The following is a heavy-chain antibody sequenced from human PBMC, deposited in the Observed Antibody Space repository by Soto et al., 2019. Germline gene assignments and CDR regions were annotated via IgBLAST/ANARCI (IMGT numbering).Heavy chain of an antibody. Sequence: PGESLKISCKGSGYSFTSYWIGWVRQMPGKGLEWMGRIDPSDSYTNYSPSFQGHVTISADKSISTAYLQWSSLKASDTAMYYCASLYSSSWPIIDYWGQGTLVTVSS. J-gene: IGHJ4*02. CDR1: GYSFTSYW. CDR3: ASLYSSSWPIIDY. D-gene: IGHD6-13*01. V-gene: IGHV5-10-1*01. CDR2: IDPSDSYT.